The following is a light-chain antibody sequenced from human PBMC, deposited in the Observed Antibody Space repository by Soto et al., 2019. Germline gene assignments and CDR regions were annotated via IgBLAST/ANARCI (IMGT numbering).Light chain of an antibody. J-gene: IGLJ3*02. CDR1: SGHSSYA. CDR2: FNSDGSH. Sequence: QLVLTQSPSASASLGASVKLTCTLSSGHSSYAIAWHQQQPEKGHRYLMKFNSDGSHTKGDGIPDRFSGSSSGAERYLTNSSLQSENEADYYGQTWDTAMQVFGGGTELTVL. CDR3: QTWDTAMQV. V-gene: IGLV4-69*01.